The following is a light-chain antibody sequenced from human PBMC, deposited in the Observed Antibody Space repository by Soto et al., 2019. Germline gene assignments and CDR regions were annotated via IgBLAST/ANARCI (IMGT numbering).Light chain of an antibody. CDR1: QSVSGN. V-gene: IGKV3-15*01. CDR2: GAS. Sequence: EIVMTQSPATLSVSPGERATLSCRASQSVSGNLAWYQHKPGQAPRLLIYGASSRATGIPARFSGSGSGTEFTLTNSSLQSEDFAVYYCQQYNNWPPSTFGQGTKLEIK. J-gene: IGKJ2*02. CDR3: QQYNNWPPST.